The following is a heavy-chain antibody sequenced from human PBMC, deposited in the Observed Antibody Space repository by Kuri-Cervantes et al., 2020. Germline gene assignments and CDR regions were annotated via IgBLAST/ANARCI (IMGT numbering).Heavy chain of an antibody. V-gene: IGHV3-23*01. J-gene: IGHJ4*02. Sequence: GGSLRLSCAASGFTFSSYAMSWVRQAPGKGLEWVSAISGSGGSTYYADSVKGRFTISRDNSKNTLYLQMNSLRAEDTAVYYCAKGGMYYYDSSGYFDYWGQGTLVTVSS. CDR1: GFTFSSYA. CDR3: AKGGMYYYDSSGYFDY. D-gene: IGHD3-22*01. CDR2: ISGSGGST.